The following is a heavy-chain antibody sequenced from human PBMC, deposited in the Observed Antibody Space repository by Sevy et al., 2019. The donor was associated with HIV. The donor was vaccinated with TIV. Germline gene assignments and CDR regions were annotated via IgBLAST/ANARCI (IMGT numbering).Heavy chain of an antibody. D-gene: IGHD4-17*01. J-gene: IGHJ6*02. CDR3: ARGDDYGDYYYYCGMDV. Sequence: SETLSLTCTVSGGSISSYYWSWIRQPPGKGLEWIGYIYYSGSTNYNPSLKSRVTISVDTSKNQFSLKLSSVTAADTAVYYCARGDDYGDYYYYCGMDVWGQGTTVTVSS. V-gene: IGHV4-59*01. CDR1: GGSISSYY. CDR2: IYYSGST.